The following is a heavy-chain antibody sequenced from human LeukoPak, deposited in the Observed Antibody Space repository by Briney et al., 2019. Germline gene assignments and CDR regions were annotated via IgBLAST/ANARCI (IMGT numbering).Heavy chain of an antibody. CDR1: GGSISTYY. J-gene: IGHJ4*02. CDR3: ARIGSARHFDY. Sequence: SETLSLTCTVSGGSISTYYWSWIRQPPGKGLEWIGYIYTSGSTNYNPSLKSRVTISVDTSKNQFSLKLSSVTAADTAVYYCARIGSARHFDYWGQGTLVTVSS. V-gene: IGHV4-4*09. D-gene: IGHD3-10*01. CDR2: IYTSGST.